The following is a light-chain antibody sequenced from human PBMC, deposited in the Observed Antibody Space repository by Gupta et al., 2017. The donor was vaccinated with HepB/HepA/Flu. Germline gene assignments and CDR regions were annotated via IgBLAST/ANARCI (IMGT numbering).Light chain of an antibody. CDR1: QSVSSNY. CDR3: QQYGSLLT. J-gene: IGKJ4*01. V-gene: IGKV3-20*01. Sequence: EIVLTQSPGTLSLSPGERATLSCRASQSVSSNYLAWYQQKSGQAPRLLIYGASGRATGIPDRCSGSGSGTDFTLTISRLEPEDFAVYYCQQYGSLLTFGGGTKVEIK. CDR2: GAS.